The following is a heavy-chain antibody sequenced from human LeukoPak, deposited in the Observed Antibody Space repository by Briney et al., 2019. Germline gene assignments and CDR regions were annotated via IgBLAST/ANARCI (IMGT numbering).Heavy chain of an antibody. CDR2: ISYDGSNK. J-gene: IGHJ4*02. CDR1: GFTFSSYA. V-gene: IGHV3-30*04. CDR3: ARDLAGSGYYFDY. Sequence: GGSLRLSCAASGFTFSSYAMHWVRQAPGKGLEWVADISYDGSNKYYADSVKGRFTISRDNSKNTLYLQMNSLRAEDTAVYYCARDLAGSGYYFDYWGQGTLVTVSS. D-gene: IGHD6-19*01.